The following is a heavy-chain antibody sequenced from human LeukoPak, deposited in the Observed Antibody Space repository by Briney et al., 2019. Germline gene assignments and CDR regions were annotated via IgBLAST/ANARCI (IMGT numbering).Heavy chain of an antibody. D-gene: IGHD6-19*01. CDR3: ARGYKYSTGWYYFDY. J-gene: IGHJ4*02. Sequence: GGSLRLSCAASGFTVGNNYMSWVRQAPGKELEWVSVIYSGGTTYYADSVKGRFTISRDNSKNTVYLQMNSLRAEDTAVYYCARGYKYSTGWYYFDYWGQGTLVTVSS. CDR1: GFTVGNNY. V-gene: IGHV3-66*01. CDR2: IYSGGTT.